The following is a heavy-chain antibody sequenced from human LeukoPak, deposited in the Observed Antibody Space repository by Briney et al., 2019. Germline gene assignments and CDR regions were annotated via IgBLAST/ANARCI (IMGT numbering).Heavy chain of an antibody. V-gene: IGHV1-69*05. CDR3: ARDGSPSYYYDSSGRPFGY. CDR2: IIPIFGTA. CDR1: GGTFSSYA. D-gene: IGHD3-22*01. Sequence: SVKVSCKASGGTFSSYAISWVRQAPGQGLEWMGGIIPIFGTANYAQKFQGRVTITTDKSTSTAYMELSSLRSEDTAVYYCARDGSPSYYYDSSGRPFGYWGQGTLVTVSS. J-gene: IGHJ4*02.